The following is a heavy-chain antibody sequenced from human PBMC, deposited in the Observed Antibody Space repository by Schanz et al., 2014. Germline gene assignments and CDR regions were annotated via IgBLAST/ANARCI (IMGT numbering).Heavy chain of an antibody. Sequence: QVPLVQSGAEVKKPGSSVKVSCKASGGTFRSYTVSWVRQAPGQGLEWMGRITPTLGKVDYAQKFQGRVTITADIPTSTAYMELISLTSEDTAVYYCARDPQYYYGSGRGYWGQGTLVTVST. CDR3: ARDPQYYYGSGRGY. CDR2: ITPTLGKV. CDR1: GGTFRSYT. J-gene: IGHJ4*02. D-gene: IGHD3-10*01. V-gene: IGHV1-69*08.